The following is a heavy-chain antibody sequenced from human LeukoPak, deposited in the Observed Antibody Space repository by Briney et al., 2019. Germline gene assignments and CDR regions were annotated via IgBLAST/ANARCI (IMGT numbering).Heavy chain of an antibody. CDR3: ARLLGQSTIYDL. CDR2: ILYDGRTT. CDR1: GFTFRSYT. D-gene: IGHD5/OR15-5a*01. Sequence: GRSLRLSCAASGFTFRSYTMHWVRQAPGKGLEWVAVILYDGRTTNYAESVRGRFTISRDTSENTLYLQMNNLRPEDTAIYYCARLLGQSTIYDLWGQGTLVTVSS. J-gene: IGHJ5*02. V-gene: IGHV3-30*04.